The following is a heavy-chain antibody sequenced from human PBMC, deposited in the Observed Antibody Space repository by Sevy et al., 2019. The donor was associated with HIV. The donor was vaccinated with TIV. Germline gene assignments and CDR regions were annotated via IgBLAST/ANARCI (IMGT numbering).Heavy chain of an antibody. CDR2: ISYDGSNK. D-gene: IGHD3-16*01. CDR1: GFTFSSYG. V-gene: IGHV3-30*18. CDR3: AKNHYDYVWGSYPAEYFQH. Sequence: ALRLSCAASGFTFSSYGMHWVRQAPGKGLEWVAVISYDGSNKYYADSVKGRFTISRDNSKNTLYLQMNSLRAEDTAVYYCAKNHYDYVWGSYPAEYFQHWGQGTLVTVSS. J-gene: IGHJ1*01.